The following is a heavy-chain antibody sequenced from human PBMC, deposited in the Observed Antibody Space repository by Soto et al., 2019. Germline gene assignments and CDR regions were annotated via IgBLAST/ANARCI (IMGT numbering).Heavy chain of an antibody. CDR1: GYTFTSYG. D-gene: IGHD3-10*01. V-gene: IGHV1-18*01. CDR3: ARDRGTGLLWFGEPTRGEGWFDP. Sequence: QVQLVQSGAEVKKPGASVKVSCKASGYTFTSYGISWVRQAPGQGLEWRGWISAYNGNTNYAQKLQGRVTMTTDTSTSTAYMELRSLRSDDTAVYYCARDRGTGLLWFGEPTRGEGWFDPWGQGTLVTVSS. J-gene: IGHJ5*02. CDR2: ISAYNGNT.